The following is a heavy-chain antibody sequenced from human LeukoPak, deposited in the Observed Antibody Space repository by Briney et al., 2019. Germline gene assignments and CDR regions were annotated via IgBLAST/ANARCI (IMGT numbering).Heavy chain of an antibody. V-gene: IGHV1-18*01. Sequence: ASVKVSCKASGYSSTNYGISWVRQAPRQGLEWMGWIHIYRGNTNYAQKFQGRVTMTTDTSTSTVYMEVRGLRSGDTAMYYCARDVGITVADSFDPWGQGTLVTVSS. CDR2: IHIYRGNT. CDR1: GYSSTNYG. CDR3: ARDVGITVADSFDP. J-gene: IGHJ5*02. D-gene: IGHD6-13*01.